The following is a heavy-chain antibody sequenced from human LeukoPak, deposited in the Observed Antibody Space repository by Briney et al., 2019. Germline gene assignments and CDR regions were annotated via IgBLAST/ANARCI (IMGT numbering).Heavy chain of an antibody. D-gene: IGHD6-19*01. Sequence: SETLSLTCTVSGGSISSSTYYWGWIRQSPGKGLEWIGSVHYSGVSYYSPSLKSRVTISLNTSKNQFSLKLSSVTAADTAVYYCARVTPAGAWLGYFDYWGQGTLVTVSS. CDR3: ARVTPAGAWLGYFDY. CDR1: GGSISSSTYY. V-gene: IGHV4-39*07. J-gene: IGHJ4*02. CDR2: VHYSGVS.